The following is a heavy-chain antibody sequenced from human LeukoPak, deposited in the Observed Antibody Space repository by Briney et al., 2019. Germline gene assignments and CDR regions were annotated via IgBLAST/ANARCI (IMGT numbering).Heavy chain of an antibody. D-gene: IGHD5-18*01. V-gene: IGHV4-39*07. CDR1: GGSISSSSYY. CDR3: ARGCGYSYGYWWGGFDY. Sequence: SETLSLTCTVSGGSISSSSYYWGWIRQPPGKGLEWIGSIYYSGSTYYNPSLKSRVTISVDTSKNQFSLKLSSVTAADTAVYYCARGCGYSYGYWWGGFDYWGQGTLVTVSS. CDR2: IYYSGST. J-gene: IGHJ4*02.